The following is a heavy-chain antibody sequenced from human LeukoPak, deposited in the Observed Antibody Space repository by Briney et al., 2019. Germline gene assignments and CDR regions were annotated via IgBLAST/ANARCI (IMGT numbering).Heavy chain of an antibody. CDR1: GGSISSYY. CDR3: VSYGESPLGY. Sequence: PSETLSLTCTVSGGSISSYYWSWIRQPPGKGLEWIGYIYYSGSTNNNPSLKSRVTISVDKSKNQFSLKLSSVTAADTAVYYCVSYGESPLGYWGQGTLVTVSS. J-gene: IGHJ4*02. D-gene: IGHD4-17*01. V-gene: IGHV4-59*12. CDR2: IYYSGST.